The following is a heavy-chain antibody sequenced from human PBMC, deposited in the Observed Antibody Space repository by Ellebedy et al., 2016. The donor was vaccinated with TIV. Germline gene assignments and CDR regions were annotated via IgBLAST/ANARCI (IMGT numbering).Heavy chain of an antibody. V-gene: IGHV4-59*01. CDR2: VHYSGTT. J-gene: IGHJ4*02. D-gene: IGHD6-13*01. CDR1: GGSIDSNF. Sequence: MPGGSLRLSCTVSGGSIDSNFWGWIRQPPGKGLEWIGYVHYSGTTYYNPSLNSRLTISVDTSRAQFSLKLSSVTAADTAVYYCASAPTYSSSWSRPNYYFDFWGQGSLVTVSS. CDR3: ASAPTYSSSWSRPNYYFDF.